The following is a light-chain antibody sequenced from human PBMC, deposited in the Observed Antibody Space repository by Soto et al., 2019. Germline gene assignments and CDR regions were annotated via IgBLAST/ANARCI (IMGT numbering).Light chain of an antibody. Sequence: QSALTQPASVSGSPGQSITIACTGTSSDVGGYNYVSWYQQHPGKAPKLMSYEVSNRPSGVSNRFSGSKSGNTASLTISGLQAEDEADYYCSSYTSSSTVVFGGGTKLTVL. J-gene: IGLJ2*01. CDR2: EVS. CDR3: SSYTSSSTVV. V-gene: IGLV2-14*01. CDR1: SSDVGGYNY.